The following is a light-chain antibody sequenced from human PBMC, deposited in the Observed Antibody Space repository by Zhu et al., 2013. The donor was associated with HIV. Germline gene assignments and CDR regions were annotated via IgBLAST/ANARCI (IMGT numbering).Light chain of an antibody. J-gene: IGKJ2*01. Sequence: EILMTQSPVTLSVSPGERVTLSCRASQSVSSGLAWYQQKPGQGPRLLIYDASNRATGIPVRFSGSGSGTDFTLTISSLEPEDSAVYYCQQRGSRPPYTFGQGTILEIK. CDR2: DAS. CDR3: QQRGSRPPYT. V-gene: IGKV3-11*01. CDR1: QSVSSG.